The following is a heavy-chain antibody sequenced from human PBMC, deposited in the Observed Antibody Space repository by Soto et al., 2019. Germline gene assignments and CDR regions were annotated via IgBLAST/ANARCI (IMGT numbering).Heavy chain of an antibody. CDR1: GFTFSSYG. Sequence: LRLSCAASGFTFSSYGMHWVRQAPGKGLEWVAVISYDGSNKYYADSVKGRFTISRDNSKNTLYLQMNSLRAEDTAVYYCAKDEHYDFWSGSYGMDVWGQGTTVTVSS. D-gene: IGHD3-3*01. CDR3: AKDEHYDFWSGSYGMDV. CDR2: ISYDGSNK. V-gene: IGHV3-30*18. J-gene: IGHJ6*02.